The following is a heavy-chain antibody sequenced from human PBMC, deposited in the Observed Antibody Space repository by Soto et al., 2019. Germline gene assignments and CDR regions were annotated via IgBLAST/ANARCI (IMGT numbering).Heavy chain of an antibody. CDR1: GFPFSSYA. D-gene: IGHD2-21*01. J-gene: IGHJ4*02. CDR3: ARSRGGDGYNPLDY. V-gene: IGHV3-30-3*01. Sequence: QVQLVDSGGGVVQPGRSLRLSCAASGFPFSSYAIHWVRQAPGKGLEWVAFISYDGSNTYYADSVRGRFSVSRDNSNNTLDLQMNSLRAEDTDVYYCARSRGGDGYNPLDYWGQGTLVTVSS. CDR2: ISYDGSNT.